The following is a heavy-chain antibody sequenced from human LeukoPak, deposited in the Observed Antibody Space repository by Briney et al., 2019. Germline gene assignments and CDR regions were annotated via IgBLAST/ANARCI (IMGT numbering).Heavy chain of an antibody. Sequence: SETLSLTCTVSGASISGYYWSWIRQPAGKGLEWIGRIYSSGSSNYNPSLKSRITMSVDTSKNQFSLNLSSVTAADTAVYYCAREIEVAGRGLDYWGQGSLVTVSS. J-gene: IGHJ4*02. CDR3: AREIEVAGRGLDY. V-gene: IGHV4-4*07. CDR1: GASISGYY. CDR2: IYSSGSS. D-gene: IGHD6-19*01.